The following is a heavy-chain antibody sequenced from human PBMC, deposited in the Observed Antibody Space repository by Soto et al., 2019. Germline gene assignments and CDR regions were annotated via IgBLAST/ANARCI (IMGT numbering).Heavy chain of an antibody. Sequence: ASVKVSCKASGYTFTSYYMHWVRQAPGQGLEWMGIINPSGGSTSYAQKFQGRVTMTRDTSTSTVYMELSSLRSEDTAVYYCARLGTSCYPYYYYGMDVWGQGTTVTVSS. CDR2: INPSGGST. J-gene: IGHJ6*02. V-gene: IGHV1-46*01. CDR1: GYTFTSYY. D-gene: IGHD2-2*01. CDR3: ARLGTSCYPYYYYGMDV.